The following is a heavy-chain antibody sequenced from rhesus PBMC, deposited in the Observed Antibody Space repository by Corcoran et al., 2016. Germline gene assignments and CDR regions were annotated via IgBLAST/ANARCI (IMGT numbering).Heavy chain of an antibody. D-gene: IGHD3-34*01. Sequence: QVQLQESGPGLVKPSETLSLTCAVSGGSISSSYYYWSWIRQAPGKGLEWIGYISYRGSTSYNPSLKRRVTMSRDTSKNQFSLKLSSVTAADTAVYYCARGTGVYWGQGVLVTVSS. CDR1: GGSISSSYYY. CDR3: ARGTGVY. V-gene: IGHV4-122*02. J-gene: IGHJ4*01. CDR2: ISYRGST.